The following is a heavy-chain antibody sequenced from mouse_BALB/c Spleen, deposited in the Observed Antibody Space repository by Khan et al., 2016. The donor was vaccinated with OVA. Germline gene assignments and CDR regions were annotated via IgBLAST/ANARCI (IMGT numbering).Heavy chain of an antibody. J-gene: IGHJ3*01. Sequence: QVQLKQSGAELARPGASVKMSCKASGYTFTTYTMHWVKQRPGQGLEWIGYINPTHGYTNYNQKFKDKSTLTADKSSSTAYMQLSSLTSDYSAVYYCAREGAYYRSDGRFSYWGQGTLVTVSA. V-gene: IGHV1-4*01. CDR3: AREGAYYRSDGRFSY. CDR1: GYTFTTYT. D-gene: IGHD2-14*01. CDR2: INPTHGYT.